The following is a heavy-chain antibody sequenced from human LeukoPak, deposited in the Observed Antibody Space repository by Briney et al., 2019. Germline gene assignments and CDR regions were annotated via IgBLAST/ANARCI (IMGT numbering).Heavy chain of an antibody. D-gene: IGHD3-10*01. V-gene: IGHV3-30*18. J-gene: IGHJ5*02. Sequence: GGSLRLSCAASGFTFSSYGMHRVRQAPGKGLEWVAVISYDGSNKYYADSVKGRFTISRDNSKNTLYLQMNSLRAEDTAVYYCAKAGGSGSYSNWFDPWGQGTLVTVSS. CDR1: GFTFSSYG. CDR3: AKAGGSGSYSNWFDP. CDR2: ISYDGSNK.